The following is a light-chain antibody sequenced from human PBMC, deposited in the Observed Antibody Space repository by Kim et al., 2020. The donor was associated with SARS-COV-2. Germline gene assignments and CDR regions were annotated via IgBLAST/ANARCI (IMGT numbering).Light chain of an antibody. CDR2: DVS. V-gene: IGLV2-23*02. J-gene: IGLJ2*01. CDR3: LSDVV. Sequence: SGAPGQSITISCNGTSSDVESYNLVSWYQQHPGKATKLRIYDVSKRPSGVSKRVSGAKSGNTASLTISGLQAEYEADYYCLSDVVFGGGTQLTVL. CDR1: SSDVESYNL.